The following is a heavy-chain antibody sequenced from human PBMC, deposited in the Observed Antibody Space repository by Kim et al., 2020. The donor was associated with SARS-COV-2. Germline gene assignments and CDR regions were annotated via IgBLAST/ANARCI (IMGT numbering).Heavy chain of an antibody. V-gene: IGHV7-4-1*02. CDR1: GYTFTNYA. D-gene: IGHD1-26*01. Sequence: ASVKVSCKASGYTFTNYAINWIRQAPGQGLEWVGWLNTDTGKPTYAQAFTGRFVFSLDTSVSTAYLQINSLKAEDTAVYYCARWPVGGFDSWGQGTLVT. CDR3: ARWPVGGFDS. J-gene: IGHJ4*02. CDR2: LNTDTGKP.